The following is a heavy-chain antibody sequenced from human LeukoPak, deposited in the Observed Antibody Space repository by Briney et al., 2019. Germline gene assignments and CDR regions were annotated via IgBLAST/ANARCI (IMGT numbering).Heavy chain of an antibody. CDR2: ISSNGGST. J-gene: IGHJ5*02. Sequence: GGSLRLSCAASGFTFSSYAMHWVRQAPGKGLEYVSAISSNGGSTYYANSVKGRFTISRDNSKNTLYLQMGSLRAEDMAVYYCARGGYGSGSYLWFDPWGQGTLVTVSS. CDR1: GFTFSSYA. V-gene: IGHV3-64*01. D-gene: IGHD3-10*01. CDR3: ARGGYGSGSYLWFDP.